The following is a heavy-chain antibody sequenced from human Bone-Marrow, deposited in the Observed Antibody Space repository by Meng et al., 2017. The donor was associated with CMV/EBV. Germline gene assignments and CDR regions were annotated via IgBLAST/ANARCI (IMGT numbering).Heavy chain of an antibody. Sequence: ASDTVSCQADRYTFTLYYIHWVRQAPGQGLEWMGWINPNTGGTDSAQRLQGSVSMTGDTSTSTAYLELSRLTSDDTALYYCARERGLGFRGLNDALDIWGQGTMVTVSS. CDR1: RYTFTLYY. J-gene: IGHJ3*02. D-gene: IGHD3/OR15-3a*01. V-gene: IGHV1-2*02. CDR2: INPNTGGT. CDR3: ARERGLGFRGLNDALDI.